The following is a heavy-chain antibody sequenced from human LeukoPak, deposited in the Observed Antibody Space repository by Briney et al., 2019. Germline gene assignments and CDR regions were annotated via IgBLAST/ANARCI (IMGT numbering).Heavy chain of an antibody. Sequence: SQTLSLTCAVSGGSISSGGYSWSWIRQPPGKGLEWIGYIYHSGSTYYNPSLKSRVTISVDRSKNQFSLKLSSVTAADTAVYYCASCSCGDYFWFDPWGQGTLVTVSS. CDR2: IYHSGST. J-gene: IGHJ5*02. D-gene: IGHD4-17*01. CDR1: GGSISSGGYS. V-gene: IGHV4-30-2*01. CDR3: ASCSCGDYFWFDP.